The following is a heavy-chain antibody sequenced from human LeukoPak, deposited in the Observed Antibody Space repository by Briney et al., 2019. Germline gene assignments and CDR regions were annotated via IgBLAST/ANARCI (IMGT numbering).Heavy chain of an antibody. CDR2: INPNSGGT. V-gene: IGHV1-2*02. CDR3: ARVWSISWYGNFNY. D-gene: IGHD6-13*01. Sequence: GASVKVSCKASGYTFTGYYMHWVRQAPGQGLEWMGWINPNSGGTNYAQKFQGRVTMTRDTSISTAYMELSRLRSDDTAVYYCARVWSISWYGNFNYWGQGTLVTVSS. J-gene: IGHJ4*02. CDR1: GYTFTGYY.